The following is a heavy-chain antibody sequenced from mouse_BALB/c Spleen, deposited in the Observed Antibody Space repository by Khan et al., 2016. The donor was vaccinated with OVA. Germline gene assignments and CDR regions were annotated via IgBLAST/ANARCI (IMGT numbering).Heavy chain of an antibody. V-gene: IGHV1-18*01. D-gene: IGHD1-1*01. Sequence: EVQLQESGPDLVKPGASVKISCKTSGYSFTGYYIHWVKQSQGKSLEWIGRVNPNNGGTTYNQKFKGKAILTVEKSSSTAYMELRILTSEDSAVYNCGRISIITVEGFAYWGQGTLVTVSA. CDR1: GYSFTGYY. CDR3: GRISIITVEGFAY. J-gene: IGHJ3*01. CDR2: VNPNNGGT.